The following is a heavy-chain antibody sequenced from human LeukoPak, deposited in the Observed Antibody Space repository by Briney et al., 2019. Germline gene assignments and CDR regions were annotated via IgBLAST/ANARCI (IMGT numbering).Heavy chain of an antibody. Sequence: GGSLRLSCAASGFTFSNYNMNWVRQAPGKGLEWVSAISGSGGSTYYADSVKGRFTISRDNSKNTLYLQMNSLRAEDTAVYYCAKDPGLSSGWYAWFDPWGQGTLVTVSS. CDR2: ISGSGGST. CDR1: GFTFSNYN. V-gene: IGHV3-23*01. D-gene: IGHD6-19*01. CDR3: AKDPGLSSGWYAWFDP. J-gene: IGHJ5*02.